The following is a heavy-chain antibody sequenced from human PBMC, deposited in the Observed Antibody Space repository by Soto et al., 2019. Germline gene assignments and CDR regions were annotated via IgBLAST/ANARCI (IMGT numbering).Heavy chain of an antibody. V-gene: IGHV1-18*01. CDR2: ISAYNGNT. J-gene: IGHJ5*02. D-gene: IGHD3-3*01. CDR1: DYTLTICG. CDR3: ARSQPITIFGVVSNWFDP. Sequence: ASSKFSSKASDYTLTICGISWVQQDPAQALERMGWISAYNGNTNYAQKLQGRVNLTTDTSTSTAYMELRSLRSDDTAVYYCARSQPITIFGVVSNWFDPWGQGTLVTVSS.